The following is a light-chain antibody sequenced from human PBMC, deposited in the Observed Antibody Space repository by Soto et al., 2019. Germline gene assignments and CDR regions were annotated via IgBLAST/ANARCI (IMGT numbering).Light chain of an antibody. J-gene: IGKJ5*01. CDR2: DAS. Sequence: DIQMTQSPSSLSASVLDIFTISFRASQSISSYLNWYQQKPGKAPNPLIYDASSLKSGVPSRFSGSGSGTEFTLTISSLQPDDFATYYCQQYSTYSTFGQGTRLEIK. CDR1: QSISSY. V-gene: IGKV1-5*01. CDR3: QQYSTYST.